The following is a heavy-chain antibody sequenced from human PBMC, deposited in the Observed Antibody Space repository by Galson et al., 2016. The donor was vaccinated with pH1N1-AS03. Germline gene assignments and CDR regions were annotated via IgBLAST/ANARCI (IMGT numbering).Heavy chain of an antibody. J-gene: IGHJ3*02. V-gene: IGHV1-69*02. CDR3: VIMWKPTVLDI. CDR2: IIPILGMT. D-gene: IGHD3-16*01. CDR1: GDTFIRYT. Sequence: SVKVSCKASGDTFIRYTISWVRQARGQGLEWMGRIIPILGMTNYAQKFQGRVTITADTSTSTAYMELGSLTSEDTAVYYCVIMWKPTVLDIWGQGTLVSVSS.